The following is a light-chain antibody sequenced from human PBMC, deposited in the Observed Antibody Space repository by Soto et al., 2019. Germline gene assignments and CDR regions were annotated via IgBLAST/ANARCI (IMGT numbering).Light chain of an antibody. CDR3: GTWDSILSVWV. J-gene: IGLJ3*02. CDR2: DNN. CDR1: SSNIGNNY. Sequence: QSVLTQPPSVSAAPGQKVTISCSGSSSNIGNNYVSWYQQLPGTAPKLLIYDNNMRPSGIPDRFSGSKSGTSATLGITGLQSGDEADYYCGTWDSILSVWVFGGGTKLTVL. V-gene: IGLV1-51*01.